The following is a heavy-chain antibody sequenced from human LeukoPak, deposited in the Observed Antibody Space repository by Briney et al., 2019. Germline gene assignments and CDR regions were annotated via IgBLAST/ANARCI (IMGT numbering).Heavy chain of an antibody. CDR3: ARVYYYGSGSYYNVNPYYFDY. D-gene: IGHD3-10*01. CDR2: INPNSGGT. CDR1: GYTFTGYY. Sequence: ASVKVSCKASGYTFTGYYMHWVRQAPGQGLEWMGRINPNSGGTNYAQKFQGRVTMTRDTSISTAYMELSRLRSDDTAVYYCARVYYYGSGSYYNVNPYYFDYWGQGNLVTVSS. J-gene: IGHJ4*02. V-gene: IGHV1-2*06.